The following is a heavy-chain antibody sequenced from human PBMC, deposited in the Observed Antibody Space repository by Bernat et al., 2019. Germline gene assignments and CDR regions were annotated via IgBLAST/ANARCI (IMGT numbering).Heavy chain of an antibody. Sequence: QVQLVESGGGVVQPGRSLRLSCAASGFTFSSYGMHWVRQAPGKGLEWVAVISYDGSNKYYADSVKGRFTISRDNSKNTLYLQMNSLGAEDTAVYYCAKDRRALYSSVGDYWGQGTLVTVSS. CDR2: ISYDGSNK. CDR3: AKDRRALYSSVGDY. D-gene: IGHD6-19*01. V-gene: IGHV3-30*18. CDR1: GFTFSSYG. J-gene: IGHJ4*02.